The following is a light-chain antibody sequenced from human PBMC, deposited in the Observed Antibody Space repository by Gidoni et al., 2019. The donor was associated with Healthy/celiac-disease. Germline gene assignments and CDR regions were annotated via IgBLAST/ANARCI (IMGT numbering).Light chain of an antibody. Sequence: DIQMTQSPSSLSASVGDRVTITCQASQDISNYLNWYQQKPGKAPKLLIYDASNLETGVPSRFSGSVSGTDFTFTISRLQPEDIATYYCQQYDNLALSFXGXTKVEIK. V-gene: IGKV1-33*01. CDR2: DAS. CDR3: QQYDNLALS. CDR1: QDISNY. J-gene: IGKJ4*01.